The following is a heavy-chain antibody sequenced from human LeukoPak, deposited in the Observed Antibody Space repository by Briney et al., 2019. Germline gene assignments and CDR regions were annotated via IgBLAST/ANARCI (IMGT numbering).Heavy chain of an antibody. Sequence: PSQTLSLTCTVSGGSVSSGGYYWSWIRQHPGSGLEWIGYIYYSGRTYCNPSLKSRVTISVDTSKNQFSLKLSSVTAADTAVYYCARDPDGGWLDYWGQGTLVTVSS. CDR3: ARDPDGGWLDY. V-gene: IGHV4-31*03. CDR2: IYYSGRT. J-gene: IGHJ4*02. D-gene: IGHD6-19*01. CDR1: GGSVSSGGYY.